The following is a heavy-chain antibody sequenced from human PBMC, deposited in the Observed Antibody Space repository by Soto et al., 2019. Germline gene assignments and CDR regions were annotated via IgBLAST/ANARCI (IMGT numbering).Heavy chain of an antibody. CDR2: IWYDGSNK. V-gene: IGHV3-33*01. J-gene: IGHJ3*02. CDR1: GFTLSSYG. Sequence: GSLRLSCAASGFTLSSYGMHWVRQAPGKGLEWVAVIWYDGSNKYYADSVKGRFTISRDNSKNTLYLQMNSLRAEDTAVYYCARAYYDFWSGYWSNDAFDIWGQGTMVTVSS. D-gene: IGHD3-3*01. CDR3: ARAYYDFWSGYWSNDAFDI.